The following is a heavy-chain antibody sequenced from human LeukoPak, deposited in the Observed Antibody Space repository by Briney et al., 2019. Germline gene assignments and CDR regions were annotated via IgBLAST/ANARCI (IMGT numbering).Heavy chain of an antibody. CDR3: ARRNGDLTSTRFDY. Sequence: PSETLSLTCTVSGGSISSYYWSWIRQPPGKGLEWIGYIYYSGSTNYNPSLKSRVTISVDTSKNQFSLKLSSVTAADTAVYYCARRNGDLTSTRFDYWGQGTLVTVSS. CDR2: IYYSGST. CDR1: GGSISSYY. D-gene: IGHD4-17*01. V-gene: IGHV4-59*08. J-gene: IGHJ4*02.